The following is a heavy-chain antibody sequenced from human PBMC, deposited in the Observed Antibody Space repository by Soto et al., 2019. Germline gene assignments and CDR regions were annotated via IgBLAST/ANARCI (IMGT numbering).Heavy chain of an antibody. Sequence: LSLTCAASGFTFSSYGMHWVRQAPGKGLEWVAVISYDGSNKYYADSVKGRFTISRDNSKNTLYLQMNSLRAEDTAVYYCAAGNYDFWSGYFYGMDVWGQGTTVTVSS. CDR1: GFTFSSYG. CDR3: AAGNYDFWSGYFYGMDV. D-gene: IGHD3-3*01. CDR2: ISYDGSNK. J-gene: IGHJ6*02. V-gene: IGHV3-30*03.